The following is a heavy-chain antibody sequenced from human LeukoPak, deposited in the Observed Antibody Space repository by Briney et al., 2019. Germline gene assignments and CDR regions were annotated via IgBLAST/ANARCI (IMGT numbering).Heavy chain of an antibody. D-gene: IGHD6-19*01. V-gene: IGHV4-38-2*02. J-gene: IGHJ4*02. CDR3: ARQATVAGGYD. CDR1: GYSISSGYY. Sequence: SETLSLTCTVSGYSISSGYYWGWIRQPPGKGLEWIGSIYHSGSTYYNPSLKSRATISVDTSKNQFSLKLSSVTAADTAVYYCARQATVAGGYDWGQGTLVTISS. CDR2: IYHSGST.